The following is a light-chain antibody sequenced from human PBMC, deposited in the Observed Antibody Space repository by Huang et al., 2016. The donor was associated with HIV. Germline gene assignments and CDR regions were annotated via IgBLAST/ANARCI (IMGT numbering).Light chain of an antibody. CDR3: QQRTNSIFT. V-gene: IGKV3-11*01. CDR1: QSVTTY. J-gene: IGKJ3*01. Sequence: EIVLTQSPATLSLSPGEGATLSCRASQSVTTYFAWYQVKPGQAPRLLIYDASTRATGIPARFSGSGSATDFTLTISNIEPEDFAVYYCQQRTNSIFTFGPGTKVDIK. CDR2: DAS.